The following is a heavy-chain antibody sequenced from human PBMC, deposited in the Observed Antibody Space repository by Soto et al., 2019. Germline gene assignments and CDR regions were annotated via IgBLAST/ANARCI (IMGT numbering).Heavy chain of an antibody. Sequence: SETLSLTCTVSGGSISSYYWSWIRQPPGKGLEWIGYIYYSGSTNYNPSLKSRVTISVDTSKNQFSLKLSSVTAADTAVYYCARQRALRYFDWLSYAFDIWGQGTMVTVSS. CDR3: ARQRALRYFDWLSYAFDI. CDR2: IYYSGST. J-gene: IGHJ3*02. D-gene: IGHD3-9*01. V-gene: IGHV4-59*08. CDR1: GGSISSYY.